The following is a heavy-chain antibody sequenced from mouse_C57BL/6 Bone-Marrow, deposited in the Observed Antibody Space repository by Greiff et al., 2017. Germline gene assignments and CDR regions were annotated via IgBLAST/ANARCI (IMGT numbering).Heavy chain of an antibody. V-gene: IGHV1-69*01. J-gene: IGHJ2*01. D-gene: IGHD4-1*01. CDR3: ARGDWAPFDY. CDR2: IDPSDSYT. Sequence: VQLQQPGAELVMPGASVKLSCKASGYTFTSYWMHWVKQRPGQGLEWIGEIDPSDSYTNYNQQFKGKSTLTVDKSSSTAYMQLSSLTSEDSAVYYCARGDWAPFDYWGQGTTLTVSS. CDR1: GYTFTSYW.